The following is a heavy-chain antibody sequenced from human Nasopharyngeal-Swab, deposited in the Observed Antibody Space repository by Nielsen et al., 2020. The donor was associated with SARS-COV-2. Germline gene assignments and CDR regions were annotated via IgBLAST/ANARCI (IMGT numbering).Heavy chain of an antibody. V-gene: IGHV3-48*02. CDR2: ISSSSSTI. Sequence: GESLKISCAASGFTFSRNSMNWVRQAPGKGLEWVSISSSSSTIYYADSVKGRFTISRDNAKNSLYLQMNSLRDEDTAVYYCARDTPAMFAYWGQGTLVTVSS. J-gene: IGHJ4*02. CDR3: ARDTPAMFAY. CDR1: GFTFSRNS.